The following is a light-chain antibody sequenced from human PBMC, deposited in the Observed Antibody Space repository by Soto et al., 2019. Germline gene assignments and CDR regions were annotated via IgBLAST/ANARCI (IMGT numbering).Light chain of an antibody. CDR2: GNS. J-gene: IGLJ3*02. V-gene: IGLV1-40*01. Sequence: QSVLTQPPSVSGAPGQGVTISCTGSSSNIEAGYDVHWYQQLPGTAPKLLIYGNSNRPSGVTDRFSGSKSGASASLAITGLQAEDEADYYCQSYDSNLRGRVFGGGTKLTVL. CDR1: SSNIEAGYD. CDR3: QSYDSNLRGRV.